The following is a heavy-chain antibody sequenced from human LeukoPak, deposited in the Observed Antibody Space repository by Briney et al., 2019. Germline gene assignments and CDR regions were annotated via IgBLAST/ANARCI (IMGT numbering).Heavy chain of an antibody. Sequence: PGGSLRLSCAASGFTFSSYGMSSVRQAPGQGLEWVSAISGSGGSTYYADSVKGRFTISRDNSKNTLYLQMNSPRAEDTAVYYCAKDRRAGSYDYWGQGTLVTVSS. CDR3: AKDRRAGSYDY. CDR2: ISGSGGST. V-gene: IGHV3-23*01. J-gene: IGHJ4*02. CDR1: GFTFSSYG. D-gene: IGHD3-10*01.